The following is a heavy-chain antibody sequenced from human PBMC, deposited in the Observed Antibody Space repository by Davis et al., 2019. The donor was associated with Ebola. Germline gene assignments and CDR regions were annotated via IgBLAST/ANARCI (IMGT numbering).Heavy chain of an antibody. D-gene: IGHD6-13*01. J-gene: IGHJ6*02. CDR3: ARPYSSQSYYYYGMDV. V-gene: IGHV1-69*06. CDR2: IIPIFGTA. Sequence: AASVKVSCKASGGTFSSYAISWVRQAPGQGLEWMGGIIPIFGTANYAQKFQGRVTITADKSTSTAYMELSSLRSEDTAVFYCARPYSSQSYYYYGMDVWGQGTTVTVSS. CDR1: GGTFSSYA.